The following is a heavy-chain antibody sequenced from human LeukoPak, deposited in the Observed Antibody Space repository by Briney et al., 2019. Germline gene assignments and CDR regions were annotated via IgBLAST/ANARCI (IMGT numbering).Heavy chain of an antibody. D-gene: IGHD6-19*01. CDR3: ARDRGAVALLGFDASYYMDV. J-gene: IGHJ6*03. CDR2: ISSSSSYI. CDR1: GFTFSSYW. V-gene: IGHV3-21*01. Sequence: GGSLRLSCAASGFTFSSYWMSWVRQAPGKGLEWVSSISSSSSYIYYADSVKGRFTISRDNAKNSLYLQMNSLRAEDTAVYYCARDRGAVALLGFDASYYMDVWGKGTTVTVSS.